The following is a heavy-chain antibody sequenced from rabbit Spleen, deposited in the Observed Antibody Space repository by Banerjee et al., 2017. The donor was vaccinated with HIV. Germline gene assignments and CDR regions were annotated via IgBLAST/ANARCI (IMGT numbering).Heavy chain of an antibody. D-gene: IGHD6-1*01. V-gene: IGHV1S40*01. J-gene: IGHJ6*01. Sequence: QSLEESGGGLVKPGASLTLTCKASGFSFSSGYDMCWVRQAPGKGLVWIACIYAGSSSSTYSATSAKGRFTLSKTSSTTVILQMTSLTAADTATYFCARSTYGYDDYADLYYAAMDLWGPGTPVTVS. CDR2: IYAGSSSST. CDR3: ARSTYGYDDYADLYYAAMDL. CDR1: GFSFSSGYD.